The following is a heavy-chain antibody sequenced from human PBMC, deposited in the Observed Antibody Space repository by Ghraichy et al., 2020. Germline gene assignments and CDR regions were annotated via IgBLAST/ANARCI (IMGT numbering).Heavy chain of an antibody. CDR1: GYTFTGYY. CDR2: INPNSGGT. Sequence: ASVKVSCKASGYTFTGYYMHWVRQAPGQGLEWMGWINPNSGGTNYAQKFQGRVTMTRDTSISTAYMELSRLRSDDTAVYYCARDESYDFWSGYPPWGQGTLVPVSS. J-gene: IGHJ5*02. V-gene: IGHV1-2*02. D-gene: IGHD3-3*01. CDR3: ARDESYDFWSGYPP.